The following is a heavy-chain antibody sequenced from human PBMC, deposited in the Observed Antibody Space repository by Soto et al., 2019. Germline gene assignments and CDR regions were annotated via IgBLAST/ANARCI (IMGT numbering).Heavy chain of an antibody. CDR2: ISYDGSNK. J-gene: IGHJ4*02. Sequence: PRLSCAASGFTFRSYAMHWVRQAPGKGLEWVAVISYDGSNKYYADSVKGRFTISRDNSKNTLYLQMNSLRAEDTAVYYCARDGFLVVVAASFDYWGQGTLVTVSS. D-gene: IGHD2-15*01. CDR3: ARDGFLVVVAASFDY. V-gene: IGHV3-30-3*01. CDR1: GFTFRSYA.